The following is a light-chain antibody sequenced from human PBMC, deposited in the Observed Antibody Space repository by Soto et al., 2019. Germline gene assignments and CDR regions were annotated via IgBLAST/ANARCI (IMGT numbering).Light chain of an antibody. CDR1: QSITTY. Sequence: DIQMTQSPSSLSASVGDRLTITGRASQSITTYLNCYQKRPGKAPKVLIYGASNLLSGVPSRFTGSGSGTDFTLTISSLQPEDFATYYCQQSYSTPRTFGQGTKVDI. CDR2: GAS. V-gene: IGKV1-39*01. CDR3: QQSYSTPRT. J-gene: IGKJ1*01.